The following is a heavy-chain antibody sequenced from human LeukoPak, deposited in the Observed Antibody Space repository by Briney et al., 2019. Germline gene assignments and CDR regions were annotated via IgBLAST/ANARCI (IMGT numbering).Heavy chain of an antibody. CDR3: AGKYGDCPFDY. V-gene: IGHV4-59*01. J-gene: IGHJ4*02. D-gene: IGHD4-17*01. CDR2: IYYSGST. CDR1: GGSISSYY. Sequence: SETLSLTCTVSGGSISSYYWSWIRQPPGKGLEWIGYIYYSGSTNYNPSLKSRVTISVDTPKNQFSLKLSSVTAADTAVYYCAGKYGDCPFDYWGQGTLVTVSS.